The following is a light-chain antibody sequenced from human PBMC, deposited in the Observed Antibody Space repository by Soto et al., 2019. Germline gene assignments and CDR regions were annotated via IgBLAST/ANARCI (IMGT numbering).Light chain of an antibody. Sequence: EIVMTQSPATLSVSPGERATLSCRASQSVSSSYLAWYQQKPGQAPRVLIYGASSRATGIPDRFSGSGSGTDFTLTISRLEPEDFAVYYCQQYGSSPPWTFGQGTKVDTK. CDR2: GAS. J-gene: IGKJ1*01. V-gene: IGKV3-20*01. CDR1: QSVSSSY. CDR3: QQYGSSPPWT.